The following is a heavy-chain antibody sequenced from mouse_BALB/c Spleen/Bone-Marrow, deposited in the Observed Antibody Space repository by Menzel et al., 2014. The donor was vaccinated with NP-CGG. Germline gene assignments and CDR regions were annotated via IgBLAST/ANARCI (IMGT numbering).Heavy chain of an antibody. D-gene: IGHD4-1*01. V-gene: IGHV5-9-3*01. CDR2: ITSGGSYT. CDR1: GFTFSSYA. Sequence: EVQRVESGGDLVKPGGSLKLSCAASGFTFSSYAMSWIRQTPEKRLEWVATITSGGSYTYYPDSVKGRFTISRDNAKNTLYLQMSSRRSEDTAVYYCACLGGGGTAYWGQGTTLTVSS. CDR3: ACLGGGGTAY. J-gene: IGHJ2*01.